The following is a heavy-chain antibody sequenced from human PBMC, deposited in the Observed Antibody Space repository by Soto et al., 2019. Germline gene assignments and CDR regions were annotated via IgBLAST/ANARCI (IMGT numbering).Heavy chain of an antibody. Sequence: PSETLSLTCTVSGGSISSYYWSWIRQPPGKGLEWIGYIYYSWSTNYTPSLKSRVAISVDTPENKFSLTLSSLTAADTAVYYCARQQRFLGAFDIWGQGTMVTVSS. J-gene: IGHJ3*02. CDR1: GGSISSYY. D-gene: IGHD6-25*01. CDR3: ARQQRFLGAFDI. V-gene: IGHV4-59*08. CDR2: IYYSWST.